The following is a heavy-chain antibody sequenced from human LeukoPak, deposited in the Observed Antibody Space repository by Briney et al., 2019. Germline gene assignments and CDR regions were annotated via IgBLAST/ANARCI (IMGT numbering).Heavy chain of an antibody. J-gene: IGHJ6*03. CDR3: ATKNPLVVAASHANYYYYYYMDV. CDR1: GFTFSSYG. Sequence: GGSLRLSCAASGFTFSSYGMHWVRQAPGKGLEWVAFIRYDGSNKYYADSVKGRFTISRDNSKNTLYLHVNSLRPEDTAVYYCATKNPLVVAASHANYYYYYYMDVWGKGTTVTISS. CDR2: IRYDGSNK. V-gene: IGHV3-30*02. D-gene: IGHD2-15*01.